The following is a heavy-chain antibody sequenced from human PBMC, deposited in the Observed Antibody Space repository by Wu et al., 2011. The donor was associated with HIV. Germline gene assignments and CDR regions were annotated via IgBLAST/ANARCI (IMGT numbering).Heavy chain of an antibody. CDR1: GYTFTGYY. V-gene: IGHV1-2*02. CDR2: INPNSGGT. D-gene: IGHD2-15*01. CDR3: ATPVASDGSHPRSLRYMDV. J-gene: IGHJ6*03. Sequence: QVQLVQSGAEVKKPGASVKVSCKASGYTFTGYYMHWVRQAPGQGLEWMGWINPNSGGTNYAQKFQGRVTMTRDTSISTAYMELSRLRSDDTAVYYCATPVASDGSHPRSLRYMDVWGKGTTVTVS.